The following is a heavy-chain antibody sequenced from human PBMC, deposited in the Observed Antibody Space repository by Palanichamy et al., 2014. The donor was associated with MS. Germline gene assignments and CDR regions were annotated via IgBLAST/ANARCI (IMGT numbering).Heavy chain of an antibody. D-gene: IGHD1-7*01. CDR3: ASHLRSGTGYYYYGMDV. Sequence: QVQLVQSGAEVKKPGSSVKVSCKASGGTFSSYAISWVRQAPGQGLEWMGRIIPILGIANYAQKFQGRVTITADKSTSTAYMELSSLRSEDTAVYYCASHLRSGTGYYYYGMDVWGQGTTVTVSS. V-gene: IGHV1-69*04. J-gene: IGHJ6*02. CDR1: GGTFSSYA. CDR2: IIPILGIA.